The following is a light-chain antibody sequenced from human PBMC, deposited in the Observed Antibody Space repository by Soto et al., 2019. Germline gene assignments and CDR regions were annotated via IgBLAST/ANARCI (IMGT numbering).Light chain of an antibody. CDR1: QGIYNY. CDR3: QKYNSVPWT. CDR2: SAS. Sequence: DIQMTQSPSSLSASVGHRVTITCRASQGIYNYLAWYQQRPGKVPMLLIYSASTLQAGVPSRFSGSGSGTYFTLTITSLQPEDVATYYCQKYNSVPWTFGQGTKVEIK. V-gene: IGKV1-27*01. J-gene: IGKJ1*01.